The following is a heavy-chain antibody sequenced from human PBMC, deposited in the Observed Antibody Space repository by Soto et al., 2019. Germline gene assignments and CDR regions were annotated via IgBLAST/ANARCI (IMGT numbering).Heavy chain of an antibody. J-gene: IGHJ4*02. CDR2: INPSDGNR. D-gene: IGHD3-22*01. CDR1: GYSFSCYG. V-gene: IGHV1-18*01. CDR3: ARDRLRGYDSSGFYS. Sequence: ASVKVTCTDSGYSFSCYGINWVRQAPGQGLEWMGWINPSDGNRNFAQKFEDRVTMTTATSTNTVFLELRSLKSDDTAIYYCARDRLRGYDSSGFYSWGQGTMVTVSS.